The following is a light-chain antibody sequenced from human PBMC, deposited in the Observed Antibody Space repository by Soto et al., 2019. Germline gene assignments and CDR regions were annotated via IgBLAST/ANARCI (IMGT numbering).Light chain of an antibody. CDR3: CSYAGGYTHAV. CDR1: SSDVGTYNY. J-gene: IGLJ2*01. CDR2: DVS. Sequence: SVLTQPRSVSGPPGQSVSISCSGISSDVGTYNYVSWYQQHPGKAPKLMIYDVSKRPSGVPDRFSGSKSGNTTLLTISGLQAEDEADYYCCSYAGGYTHAVVGGGTKVTVL. V-gene: IGLV2-11*01.